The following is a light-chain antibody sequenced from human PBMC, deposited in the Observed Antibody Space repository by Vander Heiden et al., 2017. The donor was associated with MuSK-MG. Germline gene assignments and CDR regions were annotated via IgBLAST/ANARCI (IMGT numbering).Light chain of an antibody. CDR2: GAS. V-gene: IGKV3-20*01. CDR1: QSVSSSY. J-gene: IGKJ1*01. Sequence: EIVLTQSPGTLSLSPGERATLSCRASQSVSSSYLAWYQQKPGQAPRLLIYGASSRATGIPDRFSGSGFGTDFTLTISRREPEDFVVYYCQQYGRSPTWTFGQGTKVEIK. CDR3: QQYGRSPTWT.